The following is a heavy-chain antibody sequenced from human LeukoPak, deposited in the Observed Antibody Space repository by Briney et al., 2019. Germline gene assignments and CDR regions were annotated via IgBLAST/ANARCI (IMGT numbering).Heavy chain of an antibody. CDR2: MNPNSGNT. D-gene: IGHD2-2*01. J-gene: IGHJ4*02. CDR1: GYTFTSYD. CDR3: ARDAAAAAGSYFDY. Sequence: ASVKASCKASGYTFTSYDINWVRQATGQGLEWMGWMNPNSGNTGYAQKFQGRVTMTRNTSISTAYMELSSLRSEDTAVYYCARDAAAAAGSYFDYWGQGTLVTVSS. V-gene: IGHV1-8*01.